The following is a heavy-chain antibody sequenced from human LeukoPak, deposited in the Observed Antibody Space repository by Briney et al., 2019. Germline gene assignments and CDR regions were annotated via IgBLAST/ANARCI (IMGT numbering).Heavy chain of an antibody. CDR3: AKDRWNYDAFDI. CDR2: ISGSGGST. D-gene: IGHD1-7*01. J-gene: IGHJ3*02. CDR1: GFTFSIYA. Sequence: GGSLRLSCAPSGFTFSIYAIHWVRQAPGKGLEWVSAISGSGGSTYYADSVKGRFTISRDNSKNTLYLQMNSLRAEDTAVYYCAKDRWNYDAFDIWGQGTMVTVSS. V-gene: IGHV3-23*01.